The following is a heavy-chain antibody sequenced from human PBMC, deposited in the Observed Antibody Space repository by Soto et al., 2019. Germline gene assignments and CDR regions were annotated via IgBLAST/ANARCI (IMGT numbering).Heavy chain of an antibody. CDR2: ISSSSSYI. J-gene: IGHJ6*03. D-gene: IGHD3-3*01. CDR3: AAGYDFWSGYPGYYYYYYMDV. CDR1: GFTFSSYS. V-gene: IGHV3-21*01. Sequence: GGSLRLSCAASGFTFSSYSMNWVRQAPGKGLEWVSSISSSSSYIYYADSVKGLFTISRDNAKNSLYLQMNSLRAEDTAVYYCAAGYDFWSGYPGYYYYYYMDVWGKGTTVTVSS.